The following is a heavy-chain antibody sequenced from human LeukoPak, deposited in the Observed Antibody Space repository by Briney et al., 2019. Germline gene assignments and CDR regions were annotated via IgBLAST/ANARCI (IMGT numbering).Heavy chain of an antibody. V-gene: IGHV3-30*04. J-gene: IGHJ4*02. D-gene: IGHD6-13*01. CDR3: ASGRQLGY. CDR1: GSTFSSYA. Sequence: GRSLRLSCAASGSTFSSYAMHWVRQAPGKGLEWVAVISYDGSNKYYADSVKGRFTISRDNARNSLYLQMNSLRAEDTAVYYCASGRQLGYWGQGTLVTVSS. CDR2: ISYDGSNK.